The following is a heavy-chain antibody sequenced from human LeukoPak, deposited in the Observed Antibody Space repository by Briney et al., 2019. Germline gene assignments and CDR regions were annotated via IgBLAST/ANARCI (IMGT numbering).Heavy chain of an antibody. CDR2: IYYSGST. V-gene: IGHV4-59*01. CDR3: ARGTFYDSSGYYYVGAEGPFDY. J-gene: IGHJ4*02. D-gene: IGHD3-22*01. CDR1: GGSISSYY. Sequence: KSSETLSLNCTVSGGSISSYYWSWIRQPPGKGLEWIGYIYYSGSTNYNPSLKSRVTISVDTSKNQFSLKLSSVTAADTAVYYCARGTFYDSSGYYYVGAEGPFDYWGQGNLVTVSS.